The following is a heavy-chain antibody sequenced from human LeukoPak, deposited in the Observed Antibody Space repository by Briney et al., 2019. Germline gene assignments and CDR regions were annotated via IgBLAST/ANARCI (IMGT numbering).Heavy chain of an antibody. V-gene: IGHV4-59*01. CDR2: IYYSGST. J-gene: IGHJ6*02. CDR1: GGSISSYY. D-gene: IGHD3-3*01. CDR3: ARNLYDFWSGYGMDV. Sequence: SETLSLTCTVSGGSISSYYWSWSRQPPGKGLEWIGYIYYSGSTNYNPSLKSRVTIPVDTSKDQFSLKLSSVTAADTAVYYCARNLYDFWSGYGMDVWGQGTTVTVSS.